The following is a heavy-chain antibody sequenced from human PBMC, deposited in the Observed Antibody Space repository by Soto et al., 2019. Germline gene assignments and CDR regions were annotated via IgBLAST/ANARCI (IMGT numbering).Heavy chain of an antibody. CDR2: IYHSGST. Sequence: QVQLQESGPGLVKPSGTLSLTCAVSGGSISSSNWWSWVRQPPGKGLEWIGEIYHSGSTNYNPSLKSRVTLSVDKCKNPFSLKLSSVTAADTAVYYCARVSGSYYYGMDGWGQGITGTVSS. CDR3: ARVSGSYYYGMDG. J-gene: IGHJ6*02. CDR1: GGSISSSNW. V-gene: IGHV4-4*02. D-gene: IGHD1-26*01.